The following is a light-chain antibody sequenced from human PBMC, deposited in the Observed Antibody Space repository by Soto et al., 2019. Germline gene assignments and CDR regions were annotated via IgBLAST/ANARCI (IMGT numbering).Light chain of an antibody. CDR2: WAS. Sequence: DIVMTQSPDSLAVSLGERATINCKSSQSVLYSSNNANYLAWYQQKPGQPPKLLIHWASARETGVPDRFSGSGSGTDFTLTISSLQTEDGAVYYCQQYYSTPYTFGQGTKLEIK. J-gene: IGKJ2*01. V-gene: IGKV4-1*01. CDR3: QQYYSTPYT. CDR1: QSVLYSSNNANY.